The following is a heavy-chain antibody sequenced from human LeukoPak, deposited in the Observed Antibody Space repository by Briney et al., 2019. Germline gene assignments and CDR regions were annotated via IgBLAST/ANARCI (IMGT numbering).Heavy chain of an antibody. CDR1: GFTFSSYA. J-gene: IGHJ4*02. V-gene: IGHV3-23*01. D-gene: IGHD2-2*02. Sequence: GGSLRLSCAGSGFTFSSYAMSWVRQAPGKGLEWVSAISGSGGSTYYADSVKGRFTISRDNSKNTLYLQMNSLRAEDTAVYYCAKGPAAIGGIDYWGQGTLVTVSS. CDR3: AKGPAAIGGIDY. CDR2: ISGSGGST.